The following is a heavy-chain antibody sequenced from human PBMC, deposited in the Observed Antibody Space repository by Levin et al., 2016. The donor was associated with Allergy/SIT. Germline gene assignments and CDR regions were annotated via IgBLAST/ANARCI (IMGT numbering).Heavy chain of an antibody. J-gene: IGHJ4*02. CDR1: GFSFSNYA. V-gene: IGHV3-23*01. Sequence: GGSLRLSCAASGFSFSNYAMTWVRQAPGKGLEWVSAVSGTGTRTFYADSVKGRFTISSDSSKNTVYLQMHSLRVEDTAVYFCARGLVFSRFYLDYWGQGSQVTVSS. CDR2: VSGTGTRT. D-gene: IGHD3-9*01. CDR3: ARGLVFSRFYLDY.